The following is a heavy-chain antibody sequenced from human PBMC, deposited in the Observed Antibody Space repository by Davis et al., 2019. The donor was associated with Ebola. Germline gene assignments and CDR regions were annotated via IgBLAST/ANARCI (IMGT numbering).Heavy chain of an antibody. Sequence: PGGSLRPSCPASGLVLSDFSMNWDRQAPGKGLEWITYTPKGSDAIHYADSVKGRFTVSRDNAKNLVFLQMSSLRDEDSAVYYCAEDHFFAFDFWSQGVHVSVSS. CDR2: TPKGSDAI. CDR3: AEDHFFAFDF. V-gene: IGHV3-48*02. D-gene: IGHD3/OR15-3a*01. CDR1: GLVLSDFS. J-gene: IGHJ4*02.